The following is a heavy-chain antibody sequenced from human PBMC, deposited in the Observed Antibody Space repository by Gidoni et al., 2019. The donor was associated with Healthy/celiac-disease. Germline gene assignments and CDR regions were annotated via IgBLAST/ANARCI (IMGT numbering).Heavy chain of an antibody. V-gene: IGHV3-33*01. J-gene: IGHJ4*02. CDR3: ARGQIGVTFDY. CDR2: IWYDGSNK. CDR1: GFTFSSYG. Sequence: QVQLVESGGGVVQPGRSLRLSCAASGFTFSSYGMHWFRQAPGKGLEWVAVIWYDGSNKYYADSVKGRFTISRDNSKNTLYLQMNSLRAEDTAVYYCARGQIGVTFDYWGQGTLVTVSS. D-gene: IGHD2-21*02.